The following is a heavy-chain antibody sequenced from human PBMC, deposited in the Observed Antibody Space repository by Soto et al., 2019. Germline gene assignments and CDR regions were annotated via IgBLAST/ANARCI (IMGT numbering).Heavy chain of an antibody. D-gene: IGHD4-17*01. J-gene: IGHJ4*02. CDR1: GFTFSSYA. Sequence: GESLKISCAASGFTFSSYAMSWVRQAPGKGLEWVSAISGSGGSTYYADSVKGRFTISRDNSKNTLYLQMNSLRAEDTAVYYCAKDESSGDYAYHFDYWGQGTLVTVSS. CDR3: AKDESSGDYAYHFDY. V-gene: IGHV3-23*01. CDR2: ISGSGGST.